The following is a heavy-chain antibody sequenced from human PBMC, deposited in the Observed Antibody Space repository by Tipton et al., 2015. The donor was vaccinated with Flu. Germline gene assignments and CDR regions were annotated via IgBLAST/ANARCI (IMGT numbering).Heavy chain of an antibody. CDR3: ARDSYYYDSSGSPVDY. J-gene: IGHJ4*02. CDR2: TYTSGST. V-gene: IGHV4-4*07. Sequence: LRLSCTVSGGSISSYYWSWIRQPAGKGLEWIGRTYTSGSTNYNPSLKSRVTMSVDTSKNQFSLKLSSVTAADTAVYYCARDSYYYDSSGSPVDYWGQGTLVTVSS. D-gene: IGHD3-22*01. CDR1: GGSISSYY.